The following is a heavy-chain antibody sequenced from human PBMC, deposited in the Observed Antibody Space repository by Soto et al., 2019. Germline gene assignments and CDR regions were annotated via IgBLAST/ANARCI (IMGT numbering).Heavy chain of an antibody. CDR3: ARSPILYGDHDSWYFDL. D-gene: IGHD4-17*01. J-gene: IGHJ2*01. CDR1: GDSIRSYY. CDR2: IYDSGST. V-gene: IGHV4-59*01. Sequence: QVQLQESGPGLVKPSETLSLTCTVSGDSIRSYYWSWIRQPPGKGLEWIGYIYDSGSTNYNPSLTSRVTISVDASKNQFSLKFTSVTAADMAVYFCARSPILYGDHDSWYFDLWGRGTLVNVS.